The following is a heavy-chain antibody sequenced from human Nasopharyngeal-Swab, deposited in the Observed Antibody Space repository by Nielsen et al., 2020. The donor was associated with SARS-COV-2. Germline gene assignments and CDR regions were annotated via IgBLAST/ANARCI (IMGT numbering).Heavy chain of an antibody. CDR1: GGSFSGYY. D-gene: IGHD3-10*01. Sequence: SETLSLTCAVYGGSFSGYYWSWIRQPPGKGLEWIGEINHSGSTNYNPSLKSRVTISVDTSKNQFSLKLSSVIAADTAVYYCAAFTSGRRFLNDYWGQGTLVTVSS. J-gene: IGHJ4*02. V-gene: IGHV4-34*01. CDR3: AAFTSGRRFLNDY. CDR2: INHSGST.